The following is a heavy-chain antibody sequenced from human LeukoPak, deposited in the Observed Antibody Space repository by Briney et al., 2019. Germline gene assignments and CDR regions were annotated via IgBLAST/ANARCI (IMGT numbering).Heavy chain of an antibody. J-gene: IGHJ3*02. CDR1: GFTFSSYS. Sequence: GGSLRLSCAASGFTFSSYSMNWVRQAPGKGLEWVSSISSSSSYIYYADSVKGRFTISRDNAKNSLYLQMNSLRAEDTAVYYCARGAYSSSTSCFDAFDIWGQGTMVTVSS. CDR2: ISSSSSYI. V-gene: IGHV3-21*01. D-gene: IGHD2-2*01. CDR3: ARGAYSSSTSCFDAFDI.